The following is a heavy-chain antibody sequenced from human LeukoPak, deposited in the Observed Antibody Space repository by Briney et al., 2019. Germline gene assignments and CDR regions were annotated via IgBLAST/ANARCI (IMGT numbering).Heavy chain of an antibody. CDR3: AREYCRSNVCLLGEGWFDP. J-gene: IGHJ5*02. D-gene: IGHD2-2*01. CDR2: IIPIFGTA. CDR1: GGTFSSYA. V-gene: IGHV1-69*05. Sequence: GASVKVSCKASGGTFSSYAISWVRQAPGQGLEWMGGIIPIFGTANYAQKFQGRVTITTDESTSTAYMELSRLTSDDTAVYYCAREYCRSNVCLLGEGWFDPWGQGSQVTVSS.